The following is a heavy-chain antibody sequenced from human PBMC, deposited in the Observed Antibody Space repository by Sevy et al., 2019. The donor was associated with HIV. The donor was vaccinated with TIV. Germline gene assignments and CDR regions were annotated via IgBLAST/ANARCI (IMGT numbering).Heavy chain of an antibody. D-gene: IGHD6-6*01. Sequence: GGSLRLSCAVSGFTFSPYSMIWVRQAPGKGLEWVSYISGSNSNIYYVDSVKGRFTISRDNVKNSLYLQMNSLRAEDTAVYYCARGVAALPGYYYGMDVWGQGTTVTVSS. V-gene: IGHV3-48*01. CDR2: ISGSNSNI. CDR3: ARGVAALPGYYYGMDV. CDR1: GFTFSPYS. J-gene: IGHJ6*02.